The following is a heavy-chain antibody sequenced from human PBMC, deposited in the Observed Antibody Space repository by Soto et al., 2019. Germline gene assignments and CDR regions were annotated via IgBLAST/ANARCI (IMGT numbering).Heavy chain of an antibody. Sequence: PSETLSLTCAVSGGSISSGGYSWSWIRQPPGKGLEWIGYIYHSGSTYYNPSLKSRVTISVDRSKNQFSLKLSSVTAADTAVYYCARASGWLPNFDYWGQGTLVTAPQ. V-gene: IGHV4-30-2*01. J-gene: IGHJ4*02. D-gene: IGHD5-12*01. CDR2: IYHSGST. CDR1: GGSISSGGYS. CDR3: ARASGWLPNFDY.